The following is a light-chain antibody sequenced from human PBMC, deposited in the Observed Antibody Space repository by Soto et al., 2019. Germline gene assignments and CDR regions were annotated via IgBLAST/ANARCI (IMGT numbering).Light chain of an antibody. CDR3: CSYAGTSTPYV. Sequence: QSVLTQPASVSGSPGQSITISCTGTSSDVGSYNFVSWYQQHPGKAPKLMIYEVTKWPSGVSNRFSGSKSGNTASLTISGLQAEDEADYYCCSYAGTSTPYVFGTGTKLTVL. J-gene: IGLJ1*01. V-gene: IGLV2-23*02. CDR1: SSDVGSYNF. CDR2: EVT.